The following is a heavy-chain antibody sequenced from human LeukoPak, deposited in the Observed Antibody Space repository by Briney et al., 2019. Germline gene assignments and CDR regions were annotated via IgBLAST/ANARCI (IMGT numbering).Heavy chain of an antibody. CDR3: ARRGVVVAGIERVDAFNI. CDR1: GGSFSGNF. Sequence: SETLPLTCAVYGGSFSGNFWTWIRQPPGKGLEWIGEINYSGSTNYNPSLKSRVTISLDTSKKQFSLRLTSVTAADTAVYYCARRGVVVAGIERVDAFNIWGLGTMVTVSS. CDR2: INYSGST. J-gene: IGHJ3*02. V-gene: IGHV4-34*01. D-gene: IGHD6-19*01.